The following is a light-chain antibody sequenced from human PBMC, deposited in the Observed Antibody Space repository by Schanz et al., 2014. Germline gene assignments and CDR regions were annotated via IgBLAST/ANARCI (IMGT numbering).Light chain of an antibody. Sequence: QSVLTQPPSASGTPGQRVTISCSGSSSNVGDNTVHWYQHLPGTAPKLLIHSNNQRPSGVPDRFSGSKSGTSASLAISGLQSEDEADYYCAAWDDSLHGWVFGGGTKLTVL. V-gene: IGLV1-44*01. CDR2: SNN. CDR3: AAWDDSLHGWV. CDR1: SSNVGDNT. J-gene: IGLJ3*02.